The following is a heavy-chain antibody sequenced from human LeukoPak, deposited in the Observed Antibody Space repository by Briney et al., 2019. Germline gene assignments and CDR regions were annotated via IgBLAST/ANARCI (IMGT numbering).Heavy chain of an antibody. J-gene: IGHJ5*02. Sequence: GASVKVSCKASGCTFTNYGISWVRQAPGQGLEWMGWISGYNGNTNYAQSLQGRVTVTTDTSTSTAYMELRRLRSDDTAVYYCARDSYNWNYRFDPWGQGTLVTVSS. CDR3: ARDSYNWNYRFDP. D-gene: IGHD1-7*01. CDR1: GCTFTNYG. CDR2: ISGYNGNT. V-gene: IGHV1-18*01.